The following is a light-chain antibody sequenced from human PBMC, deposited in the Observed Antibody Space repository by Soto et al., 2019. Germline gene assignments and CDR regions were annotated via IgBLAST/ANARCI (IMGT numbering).Light chain of an antibody. CDR1: QSVSSN. CDR2: GAS. Sequence: EIVMTQSPVTLSVSPGERATLSCWASQSVSSNLAWYKQIPGQAPTLLIYGASTRATGIPARFSGSGSGTAFTLTISSLQSEDFAVYYCQQYHNWPTFGQGTRLEIK. J-gene: IGKJ5*01. CDR3: QQYHNWPT. V-gene: IGKV3-15*01.